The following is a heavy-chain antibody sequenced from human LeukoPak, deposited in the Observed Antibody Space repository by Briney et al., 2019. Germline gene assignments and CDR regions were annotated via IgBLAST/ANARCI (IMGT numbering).Heavy chain of an antibody. Sequence: GGSLRLSCAASGFIVRPTFMSWVRQAPGKGLECVSLIHSDGTTFYADSVKGRFTISRDDSKNTLYLQMNGLRDDDTAVYYCATGRGDNWGQGTLVTVSS. CDR1: GFIVRPTF. J-gene: IGHJ4*02. CDR3: ATGRGDN. V-gene: IGHV3-53*01. CDR2: IHSDGTT. D-gene: IGHD3-16*01.